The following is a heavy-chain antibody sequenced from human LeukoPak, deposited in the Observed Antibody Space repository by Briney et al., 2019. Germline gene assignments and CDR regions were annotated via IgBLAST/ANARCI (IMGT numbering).Heavy chain of an antibody. D-gene: IGHD6-19*01. CDR2: IGRSSANS. V-gene: IGHV3-23*01. J-gene: IGHJ4*02. CDR1: GFTFNKYA. Sequence: GGSLRLSCAASGFTFNKYAMSWVRQSPGKGLEWVSAIGRSSANSYYATSVKGRFSVSRDNTKNTFHLQMNSLRAEDTAVYYCAKDNYGSGCFDYWGQGTLVTVSS. CDR3: AKDNYGSGCFDY.